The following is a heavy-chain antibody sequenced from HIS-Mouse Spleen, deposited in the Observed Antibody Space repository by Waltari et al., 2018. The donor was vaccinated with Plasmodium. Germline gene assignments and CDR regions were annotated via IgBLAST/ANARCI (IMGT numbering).Heavy chain of an antibody. D-gene: IGHD7-27*01. Sequence: EVPLLASGGGLVQPGGYLRFSCAASVFPFSSYAMSCVRQAAGRGLEWVSAISGSGGSTYYADSVKGRFTIARDNSKNTLYLQMNSLRAEDTAVYYCAKSSKGTGDLWDYWGQGTLVTVSS. CDR3: AKSSKGTGDLWDY. CDR2: ISGSGGST. CDR1: VFPFSSYA. V-gene: IGHV3-23*01. J-gene: IGHJ4*02.